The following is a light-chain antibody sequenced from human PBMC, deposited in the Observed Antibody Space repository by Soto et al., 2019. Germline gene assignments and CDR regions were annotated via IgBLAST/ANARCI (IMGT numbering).Light chain of an antibody. CDR2: KNN. J-gene: IGLJ1*01. CDR1: SSNIGKNY. Sequence: QSVLTQPPSASGTLGQRVTISCSGSSSNIGKNYVYWYQQLPGTAPQLLIYKNNQRPSGIPDRFSGSKSGTSATLGITGLQTGDEADYYCGTWDSSLSAGGIFGTGTKVTVL. V-gene: IGLV1-51*02. CDR3: GTWDSSLSAGGI.